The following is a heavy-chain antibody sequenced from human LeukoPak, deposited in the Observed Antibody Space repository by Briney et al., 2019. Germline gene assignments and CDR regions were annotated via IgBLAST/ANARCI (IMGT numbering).Heavy chain of an antibody. CDR1: GGTFSSYA. CDR2: IIPIFGTA. V-gene: IGHV1-69*01. D-gene: IGHD1-26*01. J-gene: IGHJ3*02. CDR3: ARAPSKRPFGALTWGI. Sequence: SVKVSCKASGGTFSSYAISWVRQAPGQGLEWMGGIIPIFGTANYAQKFQGRVTIAADESTSTAYMELSSLRSEDTAVYYCARAPSKRPFGALTWGIWGQGTMVTVSS.